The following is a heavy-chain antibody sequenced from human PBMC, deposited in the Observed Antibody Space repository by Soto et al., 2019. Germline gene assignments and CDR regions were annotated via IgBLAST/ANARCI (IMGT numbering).Heavy chain of an antibody. D-gene: IGHD6-6*01. CDR2: IDPSDSYT. CDR1: GYSFTSYW. J-gene: IGHJ6*02. V-gene: IGHV5-10-1*01. Sequence: GESLKISCKGSGYSFTSYWISWVRQMPGKGLEWMGRIDPSDSYTNYSPSFQGHVTISADKSISTAYLQWSSLKASDTAMYYCARCGIAARPRWGMDVWGQGTRVTFSS. CDR3: ARCGIAARPRWGMDV.